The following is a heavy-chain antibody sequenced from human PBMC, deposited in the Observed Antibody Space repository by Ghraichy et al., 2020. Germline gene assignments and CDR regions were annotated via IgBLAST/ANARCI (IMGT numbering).Heavy chain of an antibody. Sequence: GGSLRLSCAASGFTFSSYAMSWVRQAPGKGLEWVSAISGSGGSTYYADSVKGRFTISRDNSKNTLYLQMNSLRAEDTAVYYCAKINDYGDDVGDPAFDYWGQGPLVTVSS. CDR2: ISGSGGST. CDR3: AKINDYGDDVGDPAFDY. V-gene: IGHV3-23*01. J-gene: IGHJ4*02. CDR1: GFTFSSYA. D-gene: IGHD4-17*01.